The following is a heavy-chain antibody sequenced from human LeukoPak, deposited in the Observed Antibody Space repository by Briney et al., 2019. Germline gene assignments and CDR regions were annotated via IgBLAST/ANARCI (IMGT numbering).Heavy chain of an antibody. V-gene: IGHV4-4*07. CDR2: IYTSGTI. Sequence: SETLSLTCTVSGGSISSYYWSWIRQPPGTPLEWIGRIYTSGTITYNPSLKSRVTMSVDTSKNQFSLKLSSVTAADTAVYYCARDSGTTGEVKFDPWGQGTLVTVSS. D-gene: IGHD3-10*01. J-gene: IGHJ5*02. CDR1: GGSISSYY. CDR3: ARDSGTTGEVKFDP.